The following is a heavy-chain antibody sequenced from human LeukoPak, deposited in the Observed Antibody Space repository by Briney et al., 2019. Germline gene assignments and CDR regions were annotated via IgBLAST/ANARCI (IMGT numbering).Heavy chain of an antibody. CDR1: GFTFSSYG. Sequence: GRSLRLSCAASGFTFSSYGMHWVRQAPGKGLEWVAVIWYGGSNKYYADSVKGRFTISRDNSKNSLYLQMNSLRAEDTAVYYCARERGDSTSYAFDIWGQGTMVTVSS. D-gene: IGHD2-2*01. J-gene: IGHJ3*02. V-gene: IGHV3-33*08. CDR3: ARERGDSTSYAFDI. CDR2: IWYGGSNK.